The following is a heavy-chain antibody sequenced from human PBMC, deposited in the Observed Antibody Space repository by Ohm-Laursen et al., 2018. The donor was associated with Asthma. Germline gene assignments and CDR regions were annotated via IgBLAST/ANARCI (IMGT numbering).Heavy chain of an antibody. CDR3: ARVYYYDFWSGLFD. J-gene: IGHJ4*02. D-gene: IGHD3-3*01. Sequence: TLSLTCSVSGGSISSGGYYWSWIHQHPGKGLEWIGYIYYSGSTYYNPSLKSRVTISVDTSKNQFSLKLSSVTAADTAVYYCARVYYYDFWSGLFDWGQGTLVTVSS. CDR1: GGSISSGGYY. V-gene: IGHV4-31*03. CDR2: IYYSGST.